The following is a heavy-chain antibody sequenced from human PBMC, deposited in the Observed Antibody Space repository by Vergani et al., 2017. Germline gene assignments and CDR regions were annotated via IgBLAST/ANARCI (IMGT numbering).Heavy chain of an antibody. CDR1: GFTFSSYA. D-gene: IGHD3-3*01. Sequence: EVQLLESGGGLVQPGGSLRLSCAASGFTFSSYAMSWVRQAPGKGLEWVSAISGSGGSTYYADSVKGRFTISRENSKNTLYLQMNSLRAEDTAVYYCAKDNDFWSGYYSYFDYWGQGTLVTVSS. CDR2: ISGSGGST. J-gene: IGHJ4*02. V-gene: IGHV3-23*01. CDR3: AKDNDFWSGYYSYFDY.